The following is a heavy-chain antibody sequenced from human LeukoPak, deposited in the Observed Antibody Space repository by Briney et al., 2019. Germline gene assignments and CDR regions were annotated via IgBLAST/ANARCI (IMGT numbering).Heavy chain of an antibody. CDR1: GFTFSSYW. Sequence: PGGSLRLSCAASGFTFSSYWMSWVRQAPGKGREWVSAISGSGGSTYYADSVKGRFTISRDNSKNTLYLQMNSLRAEDTAVYYCAKDLQWLVLAPHYFDYWGQGTLVTVSS. J-gene: IGHJ4*02. D-gene: IGHD6-19*01. CDR2: ISGSGGST. CDR3: AKDLQWLVLAPHYFDY. V-gene: IGHV3-23*01.